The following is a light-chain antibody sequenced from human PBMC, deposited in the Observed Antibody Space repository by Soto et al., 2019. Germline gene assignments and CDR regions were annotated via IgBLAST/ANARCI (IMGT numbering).Light chain of an antibody. V-gene: IGKV3-20*01. Sequence: DIVLTQSPGTLSLSQGERSSLXXRASQSVSSGHLAWYQQKPGQAPRLXXYGASNRATGIPDRFSGSGSGTDFTLTISRLEPEDFAVYYCQQYSSSPPITFGQGTRLEIK. CDR3: QQYSSSPPIT. J-gene: IGKJ5*01. CDR2: GAS. CDR1: QSVSSGH.